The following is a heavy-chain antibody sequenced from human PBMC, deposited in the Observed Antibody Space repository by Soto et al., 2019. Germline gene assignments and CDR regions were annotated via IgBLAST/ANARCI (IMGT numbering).Heavy chain of an antibody. J-gene: IGHJ4*02. Sequence: EVHLVESGGGLAKPGGSLRLSCAASGFTFRNAWMTWVRQAPGRGLEWVGCIESKFDGGATDYAASVKGRFSISRDDSENMLFLQMNSLKTDDTAMYFCAAEPPDPTAGYLPRGYYWGQGTLVTVPS. CDR3: AAEPPDPTAGYLPRGYY. CDR1: GFTFRNAW. V-gene: IGHV3-15*04. CDR2: IESKFDGGAT. D-gene: IGHD3-9*01.